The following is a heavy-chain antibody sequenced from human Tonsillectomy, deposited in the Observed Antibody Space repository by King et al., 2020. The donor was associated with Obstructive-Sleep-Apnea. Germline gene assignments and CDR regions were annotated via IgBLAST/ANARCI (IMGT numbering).Heavy chain of an antibody. CDR2: ITWNSGRI. CDR1: GFTFDDYA. Sequence: LVQSGGGLVQPGRSLRLSCAASGFTFDDYAMNWVRQVPGKGLQWVAGITWNSGRIDYADSVKGRFTISRDNAKNSLYLKMTSLTPEDTALYYCVKDISPNYYDSSGYFDYWGQGTLVTVSS. CDR3: VKDISPNYYDSSGYFDY. J-gene: IGHJ4*01. D-gene: IGHD3-22*01. V-gene: IGHV3-9*01.